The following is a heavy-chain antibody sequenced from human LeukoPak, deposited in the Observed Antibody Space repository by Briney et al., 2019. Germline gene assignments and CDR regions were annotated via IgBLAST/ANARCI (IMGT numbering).Heavy chain of an antibody. J-gene: IGHJ5*02. V-gene: IGHV4-34*01. D-gene: IGHD2-21*02. CDR3: ARHVVTAGNWFDP. CDR2: INHSGST. Sequence: NSSETLSLTCAVYGGSFSGYYWSWIRQPPGKGLEWIGEINHSGSTNYNPSLKSRVTISVDTSKNQFSLKLSSVTAADTAVYYCARHVVTAGNWFDPWGQGTLVTVSS. CDR1: GGSFSGYY.